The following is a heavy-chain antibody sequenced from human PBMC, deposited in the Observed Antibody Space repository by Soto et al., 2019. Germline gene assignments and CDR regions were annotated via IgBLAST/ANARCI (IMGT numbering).Heavy chain of an antibody. J-gene: IGHJ6*03. CDR1: GFSSRSDG. V-gene: IGHV3-30*03. Sequence: PGGSLILSCAASGFSSRSDGMHWVRQAPGKGLEWVAVISYDGTNKYYADSVKGRFTISRDNSKNSLYLQMNSLRAEDTAVYYCAREYIHYYYYYMDVWGKGTTVTVSS. CDR2: ISYDGTNK. CDR3: AREYIHYYYYYMDV. D-gene: IGHD5-18*01.